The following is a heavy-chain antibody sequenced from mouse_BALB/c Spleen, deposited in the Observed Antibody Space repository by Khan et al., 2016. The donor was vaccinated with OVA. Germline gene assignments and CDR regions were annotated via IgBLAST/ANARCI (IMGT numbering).Heavy chain of an antibody. J-gene: IGHJ3*01. V-gene: IGHV1-7*01. CDR3: ARRGLNGIFVY. Sequence: QVQLKQSGAELAKPGASLKMSCTASGYSFITYWIHWVKKRPGQGLEWIGYIDPSTGYAEYNQKFTDKATLTADKSSSTAYMQLTSLTSEDSAVYYCARRGLNGIFVYWGRGTLVTVSA. CDR2: IDPSTGYA. CDR1: GYSFITYW. D-gene: IGHD1-3*01.